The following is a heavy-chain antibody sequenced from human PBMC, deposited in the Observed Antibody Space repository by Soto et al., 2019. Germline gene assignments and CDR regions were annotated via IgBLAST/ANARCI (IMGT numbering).Heavy chain of an antibody. CDR1: GFTFSSYA. V-gene: IGHV3-23*01. CDR3: AKDVTRYDFWTGACDI. J-gene: IGHJ3*02. Sequence: GGSLRLSCAASGFTFSSYAMSWVRQAPGKGLEWVSAISGSGGSTYYADSVKGRFTISRDNSKNTLYLQMNSLRAEDTAVYYCAKDVTRYDFWTGACDIWGQGTMVTVSS. D-gene: IGHD3-3*01. CDR2: ISGSGGST.